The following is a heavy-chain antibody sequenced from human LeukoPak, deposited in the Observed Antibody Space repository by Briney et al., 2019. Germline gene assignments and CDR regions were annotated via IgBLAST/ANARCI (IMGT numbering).Heavy chain of an antibody. CDR3: VSKGSSSRYMDV. D-gene: IGHD3-10*01. CDR1: EFTFYDYA. J-gene: IGHJ6*03. V-gene: IGHV3-9*01. CDR2: LSWNSGGI. Sequence: GGSLTLSCEASEFTFYDYAMHWVRHAPGKGLVWVSSLSWNSGGIGYADSVKGRFTISRDNAKKSLYLQMNSLRTDDTGMYYCVSKGSSSRYMDVWGKGTTVAVSS.